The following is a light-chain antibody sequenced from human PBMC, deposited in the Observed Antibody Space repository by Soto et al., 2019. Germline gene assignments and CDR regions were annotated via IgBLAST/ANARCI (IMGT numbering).Light chain of an antibody. CDR2: GAS. J-gene: IGKJ3*01. V-gene: IGKV3-15*01. CDR3: QQYNNWPPFT. Sequence: EIVMTQSPATLSVSPGERATLSCRASQSVSSNLAWYQQKPGQAPRLLIYGASPRATGIPATFSGSGSGTEFTLTISSLQSEDFAVYYCQQYNNWPPFTFGPGTKVDIK. CDR1: QSVSSN.